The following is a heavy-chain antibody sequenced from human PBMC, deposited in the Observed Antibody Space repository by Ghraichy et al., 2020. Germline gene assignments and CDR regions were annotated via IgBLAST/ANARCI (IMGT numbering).Heavy chain of an antibody. J-gene: IGHJ5*02. D-gene: IGHD3-9*01. CDR3: AKDIRRYFDWLLFPVDWFDP. Sequence: GGSLRLSCAASGFTFSSYGMHWVRQAPGKGLEWVAVISYDGSNKYYADSVKGRFTISRDNSKNTLYLQMNSLRAEDTAVYYCAKDIRRYFDWLLFPVDWFDPWGQGTLVTVSS. CDR1: GFTFSSYG. CDR2: ISYDGSNK. V-gene: IGHV3-30*18.